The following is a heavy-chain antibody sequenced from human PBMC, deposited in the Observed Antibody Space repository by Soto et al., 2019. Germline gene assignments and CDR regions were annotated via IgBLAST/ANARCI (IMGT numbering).Heavy chain of an antibody. J-gene: IGHJ6*02. CDR2: ISYDGSNK. V-gene: IGHV3-30*18. CDR3: AKSVVVVITYYYGMDV. D-gene: IGHD3-22*01. Sequence: PGGSLRLSCAASGFTFSSYGMHWVRQAPGKGLEWVAVISYDGSNKYYADSVKGRFTISRDNSKNTLYLQMNSLRAEDTAVYYCAKSVVVVITYYYGMDVWGQGTTVTVSS. CDR1: GFTFSSYG.